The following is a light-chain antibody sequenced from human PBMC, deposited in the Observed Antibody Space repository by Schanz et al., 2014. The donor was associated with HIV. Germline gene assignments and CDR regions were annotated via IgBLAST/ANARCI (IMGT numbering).Light chain of an antibody. CDR3: QQLASYPLT. Sequence: EIVLTQSPATLSLSPGERATLSCRASQSVSSYLAWYQQKPGQAPRLLIYGASSRAAGIPDRFSGSGSGTDFTLTISSLQPEDFATYYCQQLASYPLTFGGGTKVEIK. J-gene: IGKJ4*01. CDR1: QSVSSY. V-gene: IGKV3-11*01. CDR2: GAS.